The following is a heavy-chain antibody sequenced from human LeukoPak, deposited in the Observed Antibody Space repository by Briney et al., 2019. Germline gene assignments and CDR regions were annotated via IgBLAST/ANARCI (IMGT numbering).Heavy chain of an antibody. J-gene: IGHJ4*02. Sequence: SETLSLTCAVYGGSFSGYYWSRIRQPPGKALEWIGEINHSGSTNYNPSLKSRVTISVDTSKNQFSLKLSSVTAADTAVYYCARDSRGEVEMATILDYWGQGTLVTVSS. CDR2: INHSGST. CDR1: GGSFSGYY. CDR3: ARDSRGEVEMATILDY. D-gene: IGHD5-24*01. V-gene: IGHV4-34*01.